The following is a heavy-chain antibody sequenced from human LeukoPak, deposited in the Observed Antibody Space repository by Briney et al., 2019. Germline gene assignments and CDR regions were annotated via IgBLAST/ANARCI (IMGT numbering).Heavy chain of an antibody. V-gene: IGHV4-34*01. D-gene: IGHD5-24*01. CDR3: ARASSFMATPYYFDY. Sequence: PSETLSLTCAVYGGSFSGYYWSWSRQPPGKGLEWMGEINHSGSTNHNPSLKSRVTISVDTSKNQFSLKLSSVTAADTAVYYCARASSFMATPYYFDYWGQGTLVTVSS. CDR1: GGSFSGYY. CDR2: INHSGST. J-gene: IGHJ4*02.